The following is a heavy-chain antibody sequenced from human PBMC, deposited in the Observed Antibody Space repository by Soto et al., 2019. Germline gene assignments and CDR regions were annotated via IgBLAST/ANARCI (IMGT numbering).Heavy chain of an antibody. CDR1: GYTLTELS. V-gene: IGHV1-24*01. D-gene: IGHD3-22*01. CDR2: FDPEVRET. J-gene: IGHJ3*02. CDR3: ATIPHGTYYFDGTGSYIDAFDI. Sequence: GASVKVSCKISGYTLTELSMHWVRQAPGKGLEWMGGFDPEVRETIYAQKFQDRVTMTEDTSTDTAYMGLTSLRSEDTAVFYCATIPHGTYYFDGTGSYIDAFDIWGQGTVVTVSS.